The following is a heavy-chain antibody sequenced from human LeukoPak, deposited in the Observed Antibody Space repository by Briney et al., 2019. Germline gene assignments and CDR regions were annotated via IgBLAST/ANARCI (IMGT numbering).Heavy chain of an antibody. CDR1: GGTFSSYA. CDR2: IIAMFGTV. D-gene: IGHD3-3*01. J-gene: IGHJ2*01. V-gene: IGHV1-69*13. Sequence: SLKISCNVSGGTFSSYAISWVRQAPGQGLEWMGGIIAMFGTVHYAQKFQGRVTITADESTSTVYMELSSLRSEDTAVYYCARAGRRDFWSGDHWYFDLWGRGTLVTVSS. CDR3: ARAGRRDFWSGDHWYFDL.